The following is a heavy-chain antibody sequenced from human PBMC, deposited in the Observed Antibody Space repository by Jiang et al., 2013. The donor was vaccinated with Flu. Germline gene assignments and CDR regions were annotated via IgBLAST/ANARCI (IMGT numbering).Heavy chain of an antibody. Sequence: SCAASGFTFSSYAMHWVRQAPGKGLEWVAVISYDGSNKYYADSVKGRFTISRDNSKNTLYLQMNSLRAEDTAVYYCARGGDIVVVPAATFDYWGQGTLVTVSS. CDR3: ARGGDIVVVPAATFDY. CDR2: ISYDGSNK. J-gene: IGHJ4*02. D-gene: IGHD2-2*01. CDR1: GFTFSSYA. V-gene: IGHV3-30-3*01.